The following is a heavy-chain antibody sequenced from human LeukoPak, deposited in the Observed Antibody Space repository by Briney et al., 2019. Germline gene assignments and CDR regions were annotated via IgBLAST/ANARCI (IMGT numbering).Heavy chain of an antibody. CDR2: ISGSGGST. CDR3: ARQGIAVAGTDY. J-gene: IGHJ4*02. Sequence: GGSLRLSCAASGFTFSSYAMSWVRQAPGKGLEWVSAISGSGGSTYYADSVKGRFTISRDNAKNSLYLQMNSLRAEDTAVYYCARQGIAVAGTDYWGQGTLVTVSS. V-gene: IGHV3-23*01. CDR1: GFTFSSYA. D-gene: IGHD6-19*01.